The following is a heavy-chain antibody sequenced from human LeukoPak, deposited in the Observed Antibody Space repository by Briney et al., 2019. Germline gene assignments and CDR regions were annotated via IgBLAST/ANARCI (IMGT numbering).Heavy chain of an antibody. CDR1: GYTFTSYA. Sequence: ASVKVSCKASGYTFTSYAMHWVRQAPGQRLERMGWINAGNGNTKYSQKFQGRVTITRDTSASTAYMELSSLRSEDTAVYYCATDGVYCSGGSCYNWFDPWGQGTLVTVSS. CDR3: ATDGVYCSGGSCYNWFDP. V-gene: IGHV1-3*01. J-gene: IGHJ5*02. CDR2: INAGNGNT. D-gene: IGHD2-15*01.